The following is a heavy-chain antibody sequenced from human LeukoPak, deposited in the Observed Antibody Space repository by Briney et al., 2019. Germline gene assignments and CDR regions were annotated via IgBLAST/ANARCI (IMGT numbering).Heavy chain of an antibody. CDR1: GGSITSGTYS. V-gene: IGHV4-30-2*01. J-gene: IGHJ4*02. CDR3: ARGADSSGYYSIFYFDY. D-gene: IGHD3-22*01. CDR2: ISHSGST. Sequence: PSETLSLTCAVSGGSITSGTYSWGWIRQPPGKGLEWIGCISHSGSTYYHPSLKSRVTISMDRSKNRFSLKLNSVTAADTAVYYCARGADSSGYYSIFYFDYWGQGTLVTVSS.